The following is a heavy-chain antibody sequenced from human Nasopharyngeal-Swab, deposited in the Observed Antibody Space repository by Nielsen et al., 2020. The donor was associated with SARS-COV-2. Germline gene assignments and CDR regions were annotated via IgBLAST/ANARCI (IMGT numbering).Heavy chain of an antibody. D-gene: IGHD1-26*01. J-gene: IGHJ4*02. CDR1: GGPVRDTDYF. V-gene: IGHV4-39*01. CDR3: ASYYVGVDGQKRFDD. Sequence: SETLSLTCTVSGGPVRDTDYFWGRIRQTPGTGLEWIGNIDYRRRTFYNPSLKSRVSISVDMSKNQFSLNLHSVTAADTGVYYCASYYVGVDGQKRFDDWGQGTLVTVSS. CDR2: IDYRRRT.